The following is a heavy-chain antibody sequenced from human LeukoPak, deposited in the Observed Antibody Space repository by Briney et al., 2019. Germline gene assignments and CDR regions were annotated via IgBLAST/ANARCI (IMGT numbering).Heavy chain of an antibody. V-gene: IGHV3-23*01. CDR2: ISSGGGST. J-gene: IGHJ4*02. CDR1: GFTFSIYA. Sequence: GGSLRLSCAASGFTFSIYAMSWVRQAPGKGLEWVSVISSGGGSTYYADSVKGQFTISRDNSKNTLYLQMNSLRAEDTAVYYCAARPPSNYYDSWGQGTLVTVSS. CDR3: AARPPSNYYDS.